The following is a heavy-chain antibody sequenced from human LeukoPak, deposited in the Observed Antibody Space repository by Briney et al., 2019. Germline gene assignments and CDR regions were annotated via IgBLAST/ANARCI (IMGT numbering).Heavy chain of an antibody. D-gene: IGHD4-17*01. CDR1: GFTFSSYG. Sequence: GGSLRLSCAASGFTFSSYGMNWVRQTPGKGLEWVSAISGSGGSTYYADSVKGRFTISRDNSKNTLYLHMNSLRAEDTAVYYCVLYGDYESPDGFDIWGQGTMVTVSS. CDR3: VLYGDYESPDGFDI. V-gene: IGHV3-23*01. CDR2: ISGSGGST. J-gene: IGHJ3*02.